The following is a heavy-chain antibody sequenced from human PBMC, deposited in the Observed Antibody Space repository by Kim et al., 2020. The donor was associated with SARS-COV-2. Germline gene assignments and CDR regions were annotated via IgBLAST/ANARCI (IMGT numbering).Heavy chain of an antibody. CDR1: GFTFSDYY. V-gene: IGHV3-11*03. CDR2: ISGSISYT. Sequence: GGSLRLSCEVSGFTFSDYYMTWVRQAPGKGLEWLSYISGSISYTNYADSVKGRFTISRDNAKNSLYLQMNSLRAEDTAIYYCARIRDGSSSWHFFDYWGQEARVIV. CDR3: ARIRDGSSSWHFFDY. J-gene: IGHJ4*02. D-gene: IGHD6-13*01.